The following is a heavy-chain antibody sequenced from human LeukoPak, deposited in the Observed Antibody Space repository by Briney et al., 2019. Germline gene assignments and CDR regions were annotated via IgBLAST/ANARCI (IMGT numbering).Heavy chain of an antibody. V-gene: IGHV1-18*04. CDR3: ASSPRGIVGAPQLDFDY. Sequence: GASVKVSCKASGYTFTSYGISWVRQAPGQGLEWMRWISAYNGNTNYAQKLQGRVTMTTDTSTSTAYMELRSLRSDDTAVYYCASSPRGIVGAPQLDFDYWGQGTLVTVSS. CDR1: GYTFTSYG. D-gene: IGHD1-26*01. J-gene: IGHJ4*02. CDR2: ISAYNGNT.